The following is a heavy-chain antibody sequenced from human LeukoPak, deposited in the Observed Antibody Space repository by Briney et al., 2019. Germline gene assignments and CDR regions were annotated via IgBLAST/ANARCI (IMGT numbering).Heavy chain of an antibody. Sequence: SETLSLTCAVYGGSFSGYYWSWIRQPPGKGLEWIGEINRSGSTNYNPSLKSRVTISVDTSKNQFSLKLSSVTAADTAVYYCARGGVASGLDYWGQGTLVTVSS. J-gene: IGHJ4*02. CDR3: ARGGVASGLDY. CDR1: GGSFSGYY. CDR2: INRSGST. D-gene: IGHD5-12*01. V-gene: IGHV4-34*01.